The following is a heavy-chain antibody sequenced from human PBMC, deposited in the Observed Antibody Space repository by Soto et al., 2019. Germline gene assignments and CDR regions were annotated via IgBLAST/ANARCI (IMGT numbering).Heavy chain of an antibody. CDR2: IYYSGST. Sequence: QVQLQESGPGLVKPSETLSLTCTVSGGSISSYYWSWIRQPPGKGLEWIGYIYYSGSTNYNPSLHRRLPTSVDTSNYHFTRKLFSAIAADTAVYFCAGQGCELWLGCHFDYCGDGTLDTVST. CDR1: GGSISSYY. J-gene: IGHJ4*01. D-gene: IGHD6-19*01. CDR3: AGQGCELWLGCHFDY. V-gene: IGHV4-59*08.